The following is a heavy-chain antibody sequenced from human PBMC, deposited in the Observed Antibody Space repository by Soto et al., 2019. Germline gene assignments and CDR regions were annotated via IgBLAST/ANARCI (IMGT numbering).Heavy chain of an antibody. CDR2: ISYDGSNN. D-gene: IGHD3-3*01. J-gene: IGHJ4*02. V-gene: IGHV3-30-3*01. CDR3: ARELGYDFWSGYYEIGY. CDR1: GFTFSSYA. Sequence: QVQLVESGGGVVQPGRSLRLSSAASGFTFSSYAMHWVRRAPGKGLEWVAVISYDGSNNYYADSVKGRFTISRDNSKNTLYLQMNSLRAEDTAVYYCARELGYDFWSGYYEIGYWGQGTLVTVSS.